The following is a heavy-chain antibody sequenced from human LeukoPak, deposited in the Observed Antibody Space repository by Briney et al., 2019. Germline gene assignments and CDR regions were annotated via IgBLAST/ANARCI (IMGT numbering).Heavy chain of an antibody. CDR3: ATALYYYDSSGYPPLGY. CDR1: GYTFTSYG. J-gene: IGHJ4*02. V-gene: IGHV1-24*01. D-gene: IGHD3-22*01. CDR2: FDPEDGET. Sequence: ASVKVSCKASGYTFTSYGISWVRQAPGQGLEWMGGFDPEDGETIYAQKFQGRVTMTEDTSTDTAYMELSSLRSEDTAVYYCATALYYYDSSGYPPLGYWGQGTLVTVSS.